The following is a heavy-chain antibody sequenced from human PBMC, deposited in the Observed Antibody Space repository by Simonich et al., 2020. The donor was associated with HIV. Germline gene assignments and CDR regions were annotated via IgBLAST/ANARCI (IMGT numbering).Heavy chain of an antibody. CDR1: GGSFSGYY. J-gene: IGHJ4*02. Sequence: QVQLQQWGAGLLKPSETLSLTCAVYGGSFSGYYWSWIRQPPGKGLEWSGEINHSGSTNYFPSLKSRVIISVDTSKNQFARKLSSVTATDTAVYYCARYTGMAGFDYWGQGTLVTVSS. V-gene: IGHV4-34*01. CDR3: ARYTGMAGFDY. CDR2: INHSGST. D-gene: IGHD5-18*01.